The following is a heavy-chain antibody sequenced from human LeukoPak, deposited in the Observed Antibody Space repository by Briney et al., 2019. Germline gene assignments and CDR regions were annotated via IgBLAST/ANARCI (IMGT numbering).Heavy chain of an antibody. CDR2: IWYDGSNK. CDR3: ARSPGTGEDSPFDY. Sequence: GGSLILSCAASGFTFSSYGMHWVRQAPGKGLEWVAVIWYDGSNKYYADSVKGRFTISRDNSKNTLYLQMNSLRAEDTAVYYCARSPGTGEDSPFDYWGQGTLVTVSS. J-gene: IGHJ4*02. V-gene: IGHV3-33*01. D-gene: IGHD6-6*01. CDR1: GFTFSSYG.